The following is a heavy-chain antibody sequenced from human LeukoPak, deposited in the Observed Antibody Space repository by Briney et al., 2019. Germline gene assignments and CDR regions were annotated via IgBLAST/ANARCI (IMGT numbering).Heavy chain of an antibody. CDR3: TRVVIPPYYYMDV. CDR1: GGSFSAYY. D-gene: IGHD3-22*01. J-gene: IGHJ6*03. Sequence: SETLSLTCAVYGGSFSAYYWSWIRQPPGKGPEWIGEINHSGSTKYNPSLKNRGTISVDTSKNQFSLKLSSVTAADTAVYYCTRVVIPPYYYMDVWGKGTTVTISS. CDR2: INHSGST. V-gene: IGHV4-34*01.